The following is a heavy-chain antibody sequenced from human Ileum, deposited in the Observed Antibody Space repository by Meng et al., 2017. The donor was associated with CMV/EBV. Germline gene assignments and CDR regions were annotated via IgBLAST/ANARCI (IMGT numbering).Heavy chain of an antibody. CDR2: INHSGST. CDR3: VRGRSDLLASWFDP. CDR1: GGSVSGYY. Sequence: QVQLWGGGAGLLNPVETLSLTCAGYGGSVSGYYWSWIRQPTGKGLEWIGEINHSGSTYYNPSLKSRVTISVDTSKNQFFLRLSSVTAADTGVYYCVRGRSDLLASWFDPWGQGTLVTVSS. J-gene: IGHJ5*02. D-gene: IGHD3-9*01. V-gene: IGHV4-34*01.